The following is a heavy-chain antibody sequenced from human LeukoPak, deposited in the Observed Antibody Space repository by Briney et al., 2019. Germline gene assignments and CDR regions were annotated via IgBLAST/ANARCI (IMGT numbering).Heavy chain of an antibody. Sequence: SETLSLTCAVYGGSFSGYYWSWIRQPPGKGLEWIGEINHSGSTNYNPSLKSRVTISVDTSKNQFSLKLSSVTAADTAVYYCARGRGAIRKYYYYYYYMDVWGKGTTVTVSS. J-gene: IGHJ6*03. CDR3: ARGRGAIRKYYYYYYYMDV. CDR2: INHSGST. CDR1: GGSFSGYY. D-gene: IGHD2-2*02. V-gene: IGHV4-34*01.